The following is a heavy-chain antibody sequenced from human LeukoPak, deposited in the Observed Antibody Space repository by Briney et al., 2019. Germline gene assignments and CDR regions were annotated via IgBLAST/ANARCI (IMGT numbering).Heavy chain of an antibody. D-gene: IGHD6-19*01. Sequence: PGGPLRLSCAASGFSFNSYAITWVRQAPGKGLEWVSLISGSGLTTYYADSVKGRFTISRDNSKNTLYLQMNSLRAEDTAIYYCAKHQIVSVWFFDYWGQGTLVTVSS. V-gene: IGHV3-23*01. CDR3: AKHQIVSVWFFDY. CDR1: GFSFNSYA. J-gene: IGHJ4*02. CDR2: ISGSGLTT.